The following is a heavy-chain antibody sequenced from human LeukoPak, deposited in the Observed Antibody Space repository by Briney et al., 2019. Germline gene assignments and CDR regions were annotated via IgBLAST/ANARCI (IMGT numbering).Heavy chain of an antibody. Sequence: PGGSLRLSCAASGFTFSDYYMSWIRQAPGKGLEWVSYISNSGSTIYYADSVKGRFFISRDNAKNSLYLQMNSLRAEDTAVYYCARVPKFRLVGVPKGPFDPWGQGTLVTVSS. CDR3: ARVPKFRLVGVPKGPFDP. D-gene: IGHD1-26*01. CDR1: GFTFSDYY. V-gene: IGHV3-11*01. CDR2: ISNSGSTI. J-gene: IGHJ5*02.